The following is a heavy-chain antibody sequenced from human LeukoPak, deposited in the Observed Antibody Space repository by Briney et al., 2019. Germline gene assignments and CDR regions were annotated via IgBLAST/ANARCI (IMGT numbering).Heavy chain of an antibody. CDR3: AKDWEYYYYYMDV. CDR2: IYHSGST. Sequence: GSLRLSCAASGFAFSTYSMSWIRQPPGKGLEWIGSIYHSGSTYYNPSLKSRVTISVDTSKNQFSLKLSSVTAADTAVYYCAKDWEYYYYYMDVWGKGTTVTVSS. D-gene: IGHD3/OR15-3a*01. CDR1: GFAFSTYS. V-gene: IGHV4-38-2*01. J-gene: IGHJ6*03.